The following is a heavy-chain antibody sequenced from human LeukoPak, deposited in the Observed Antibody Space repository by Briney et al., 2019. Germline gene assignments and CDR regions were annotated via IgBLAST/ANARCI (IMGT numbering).Heavy chain of an antibody. CDR3: ATDLTWIQLWSDYNFDY. CDR2: ISGSGGST. J-gene: IGHJ4*02. CDR1: GFTFSSYG. V-gene: IGHV3-23*01. D-gene: IGHD5-18*01. Sequence: GGSLRLSCAASGFTFSSYGMSWVRQAPGKGLGWVSAISGSGGSTYYADSVKGRFTISRDNSKNTLYLQMNRLRAEDTAVYCCATDLTWIQLWSDYNFDYWGQGTLVTVSS.